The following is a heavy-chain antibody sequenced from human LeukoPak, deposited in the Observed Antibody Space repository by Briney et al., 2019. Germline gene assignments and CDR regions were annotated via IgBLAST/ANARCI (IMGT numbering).Heavy chain of an antibody. CDR1: GFSFNTHA. D-gene: IGHD2-8*02. Sequence: GGSLRLSCAASGFSFNTHAMHWVRQAPGKGLEWVAVISYDGSNKYYADSVKGRFAISRDNSRNTLYLQVNSLRAEDTAAYYCARGVLTGGTYFAYWGQGTLVTVSS. V-gene: IGHV3-30*09. CDR3: ARGVLTGGTYFAY. CDR2: ISYDGSNK. J-gene: IGHJ4*02.